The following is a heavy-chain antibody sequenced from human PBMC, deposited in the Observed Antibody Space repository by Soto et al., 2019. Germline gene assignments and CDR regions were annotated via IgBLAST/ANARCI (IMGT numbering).Heavy chain of an antibody. Sequence: KPSETLSLTCAVSGGSISSSNWWSWVRQPPGKGLEWIGEIYHSGSTNYNPSLKSRVTISVDKSKNQFSLKLSSVTAADTAVYYCARAKILTGYYKIYYYYYGMDVWGQGTTVTVSS. J-gene: IGHJ6*02. CDR2: IYHSGST. CDR3: ARAKILTGYYKIYYYYYGMDV. D-gene: IGHD3-9*01. CDR1: GGSISSSNW. V-gene: IGHV4-4*02.